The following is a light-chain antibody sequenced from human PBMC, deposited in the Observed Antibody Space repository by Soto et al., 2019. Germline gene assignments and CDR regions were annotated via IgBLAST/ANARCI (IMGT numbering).Light chain of an antibody. J-gene: IGKJ5*01. CDR1: ERIYSAY. CDR2: GTS. CDR3: QQYGNSPIT. Sequence: EGVFTQSPGTLSLSRGERATLSFRASERIYSAYLGWYQQKPGQAPRLLIYGTSSRATGIPDRFSGSGSGTDFTLTISRLEPEDFAVYYCQQYGNSPITFGQGTRLEIK. V-gene: IGKV3-20*01.